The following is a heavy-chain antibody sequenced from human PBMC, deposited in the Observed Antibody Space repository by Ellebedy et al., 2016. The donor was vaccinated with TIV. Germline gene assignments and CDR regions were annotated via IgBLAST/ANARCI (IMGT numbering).Heavy chain of an antibody. V-gene: IGHV3-48*01. CDR1: GFIFSDYS. CDR2: ISSSFSTI. CDR3: ASDPVAGTAN. D-gene: IGHD6-19*01. J-gene: IGHJ4*02. Sequence: GESLKISXTASGFIFSDYSMTWVRQAPGKGLESVSYISSSFSTIYYADSVKGRFTISRDNSQNTLYLQMNSLRAEDTAVYYCASDPVAGTANWGQGILVTVSS.